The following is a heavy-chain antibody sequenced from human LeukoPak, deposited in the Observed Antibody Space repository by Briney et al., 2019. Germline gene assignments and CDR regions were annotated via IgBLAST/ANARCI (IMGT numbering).Heavy chain of an antibody. CDR3: VSFYETY. J-gene: IGHJ4*02. V-gene: IGHV3-74*01. CDR2: INSDGSWT. CDR1: GNYW. D-gene: IGHD2-2*01. Sequence: GGPLRLSCAASGNYWMHWVRQAPGKGLVWVSHINSDGSWTSYADSVKGRFTISKDNAKNTVYLQMNNLRAEDTAVYCCVSFYETYWGRGTLVTVSS.